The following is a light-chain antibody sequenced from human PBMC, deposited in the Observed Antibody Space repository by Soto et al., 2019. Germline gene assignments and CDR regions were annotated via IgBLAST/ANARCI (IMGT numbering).Light chain of an antibody. V-gene: IGLV1-40*01. CDR2: GNS. Sequence: QSVLTQPPSVSGAPGQRVTISCTGSSSNIGAGYDVHWYQQLPGTAPKLLIYGNSNRPSGVPDRFSGSKSGTSASLAITGLQAEDEADYYCQSYDSGHYVFGTGTKVTVL. CDR1: SSNIGAGYD. CDR3: QSYDSGHYV. J-gene: IGLJ1*01.